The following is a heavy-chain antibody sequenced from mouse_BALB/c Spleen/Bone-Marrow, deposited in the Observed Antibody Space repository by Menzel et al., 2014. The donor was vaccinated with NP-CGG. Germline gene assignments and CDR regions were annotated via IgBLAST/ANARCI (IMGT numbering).Heavy chain of an antibody. CDR1: GYTFTSYW. CDR3: ARDWYFDV. V-gene: IGHV1-7*01. CDR2: INPSTGYT. Sequence: QVQLQQSGAELVKPGASVKMSCKASGYTFTSYWMHWVKQRPGQGLEWIGYINPSTGYTEYNQKFKDKATLTADKSSSTAYMQLSSLTSEDSAVYYCARDWYFDVWGAGTTVTVSS. J-gene: IGHJ1*01.